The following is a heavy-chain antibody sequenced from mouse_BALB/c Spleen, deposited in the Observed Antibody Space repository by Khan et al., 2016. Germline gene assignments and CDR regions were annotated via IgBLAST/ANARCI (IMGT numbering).Heavy chain of an antibody. CDR2: INPSSGYT. CDR3: ARKSTRASY. V-gene: IGHV1-4*01. D-gene: IGHD3-1*01. Sequence: QVRLQQSGAELVKPGASVKMSCKASGYTFTSYTMHWVKQRPGQGLEWIGYINPSSGYTKYNQKFKDKATLTADKSSSTAYMQRSSLTSEDSAVYYCARKSTRASYWGQGTTLTVSS. CDR1: GYTFTSYT. J-gene: IGHJ2*01.